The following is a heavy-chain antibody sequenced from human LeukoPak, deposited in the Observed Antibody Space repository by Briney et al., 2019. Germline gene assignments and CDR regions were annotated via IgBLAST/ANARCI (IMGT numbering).Heavy chain of an antibody. Sequence: SETLSLTCAVSGGSFSGYYWSWIRQPPGKGLEWIGAINHSGSTNYNPSLKSRVTISVDPSKNQFSLTLSSVTAADTAVYYCARVTGGSSSWYVGHWYFDLWGRGTLVTVSS. CDR2: INHSGST. D-gene: IGHD6-13*01. CDR3: ARVTGGSSSWYVGHWYFDL. CDR1: GGSFSGYY. J-gene: IGHJ2*01. V-gene: IGHV4-34*01.